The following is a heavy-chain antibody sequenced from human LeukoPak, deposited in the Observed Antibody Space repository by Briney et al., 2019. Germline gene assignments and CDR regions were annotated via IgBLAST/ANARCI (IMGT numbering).Heavy chain of an antibody. CDR1: GGTFSSYA. CDR2: IIPIFGTA. J-gene: IGHJ5*02. CDR3: ASYSGSYSYRWFDP. V-gene: IGHV1-69*05. Sequence: SVKVSCKASGGTFSSYAISSVRQAPGQGLEWMGGIIPIFGTANYAQKFQGRVPITTDESTSTAYMELSSLRSEDTAVYYCASYSGSYSYRWFDPWGQGTLVTVSS. D-gene: IGHD1-26*01.